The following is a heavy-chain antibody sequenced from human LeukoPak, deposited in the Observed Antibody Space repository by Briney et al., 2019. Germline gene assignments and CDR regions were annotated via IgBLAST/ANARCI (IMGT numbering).Heavy chain of an antibody. CDR1: GGSFSGYY. V-gene: IGHV4-34*01. CDR3: ARNGPMINYYYYYYYMDV. CDR2: INHSGST. Sequence: SETLSLTCAVYGGSFSGYYWSWIRQPPGKGLEWIGEINHSGSTNYNPSLKSRVTISVDTSKNQFSLKLSSVTAADTAVYYCARNGPMINYYYYYYYMDVWGKGTTVTVSS. D-gene: IGHD3-22*01. J-gene: IGHJ6*03.